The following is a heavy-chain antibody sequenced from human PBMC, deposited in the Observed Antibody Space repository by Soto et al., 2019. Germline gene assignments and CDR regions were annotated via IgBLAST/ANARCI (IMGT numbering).Heavy chain of an antibody. V-gene: IGHV5-51*01. D-gene: IGHD4-4*01. CDR1: GCGVASSW. CDR2: IYPGDSDT. J-gene: IGHJ4*02. CDR3: ARGDYRVLEY. Sequence: ESLKRSGKESGCGVASSWSGWVRQMPGKGLEWMGVIYPGDSDTRYSPTFQGQVTISADKSISTAYLQWSSLKASDTAMYYCARGDYRVLEYWGQGTLVTVSS.